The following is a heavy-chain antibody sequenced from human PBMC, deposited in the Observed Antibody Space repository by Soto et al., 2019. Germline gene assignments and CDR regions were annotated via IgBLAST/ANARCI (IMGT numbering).Heavy chain of an antibody. CDR3: ASSQPPYYYGMDV. Sequence: PGGSLRLSCAASGFTFSSYGMHWVRQAPGKRLEWVAVIWYDGSNKYYADSVKGRFTISRDNSKNTLYLQMNSLRAEDTAVYYCASSQPPYYYGMDVWGQGTTVTVSS. V-gene: IGHV3-33*01. J-gene: IGHJ6*02. CDR1: GFTFSSYG. D-gene: IGHD6-13*01. CDR2: IWYDGSNK.